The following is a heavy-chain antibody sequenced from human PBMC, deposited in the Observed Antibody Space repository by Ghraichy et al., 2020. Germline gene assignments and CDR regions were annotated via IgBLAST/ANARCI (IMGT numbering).Heavy chain of an antibody. CDR1: GGSISSSSYY. Sequence: SETLSLTCTVSGGSISSSSYYWGWIRQPPGKGLEWIGTIYYSGSTYYNPSLKSRVTISVDTSKNQFSLKLSSVTAADTAVYYCASLPSYYDILTGYRPVAYFDFWGQGTLVTVSS. CDR2: IYYSGST. V-gene: IGHV4-39*01. J-gene: IGHJ4*02. CDR3: ASLPSYYDILTGYRPVAYFDF. D-gene: IGHD3-9*01.